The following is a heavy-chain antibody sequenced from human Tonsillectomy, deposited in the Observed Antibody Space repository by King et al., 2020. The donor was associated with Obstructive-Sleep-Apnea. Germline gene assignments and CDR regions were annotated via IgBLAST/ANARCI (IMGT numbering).Heavy chain of an antibody. CDR1: GGSISSSSYY. CDR2: IYYSWST. CDR3: ARLAGQERLYYHHCMDV. Sequence: LQLQESGPGLVKPSETLSLTCTVSGGSISSSSYYWGWIRQPPGKGVEWIGSIYYSWSTYYNPSLKSRVTISVDTSKNQFSLKLSSVTAADTAVDYCARLAGQERLYYHHCMDVGRQETTVRVPS. D-gene: IGHD1-1*01. V-gene: IGHV4-39*07. J-gene: IGHJ6*02.